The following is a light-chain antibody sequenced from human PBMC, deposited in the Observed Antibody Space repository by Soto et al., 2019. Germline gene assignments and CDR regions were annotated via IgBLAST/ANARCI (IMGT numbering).Light chain of an antibody. Sequence: EFVLTQSPGSLSLSPGERATISCRASQSLSSSYLAWYQQKPGQATRLLFSGTSIRATGRPDRFSGSGSATAYTLPITSREPEDFVVYYCQRFGNSPPWTFGQGTKVEFK. CDR2: GTS. CDR1: QSLSSSY. J-gene: IGKJ1*01. V-gene: IGKV3-20*01. CDR3: QRFGNSPPWT.